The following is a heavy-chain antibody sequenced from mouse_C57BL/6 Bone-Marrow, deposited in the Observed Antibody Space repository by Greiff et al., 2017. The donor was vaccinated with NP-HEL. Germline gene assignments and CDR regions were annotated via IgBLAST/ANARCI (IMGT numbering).Heavy chain of an antibody. Sequence: QVQLKESGPGLVAPSQCLSISCTVSGFSLTSYAISWVRQPPGKGLEWLGVIWTGGGTNYNSALKSRLSISKDNSKSQVFLKMNSLQTDDTAIYYCARSYYGYDGTFAYWGQGTLVTVSA. D-gene: IGHD2-9*01. V-gene: IGHV2-9-1*01. CDR1: GFSLTSYA. CDR2: IWTGGGT. J-gene: IGHJ3*01. CDR3: ARSYYGYDGTFAY.